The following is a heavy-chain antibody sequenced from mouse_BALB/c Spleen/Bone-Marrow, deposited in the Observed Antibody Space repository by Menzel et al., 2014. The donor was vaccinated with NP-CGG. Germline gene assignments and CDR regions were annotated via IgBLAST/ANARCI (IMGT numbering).Heavy chain of an antibody. Sequence: QVQLKESGAELAKPGASVKMSCKASGYTFTNYWMHWVKQRPGQGLEWIGYISPSTGYTEYNQKFKDRATLTADKSSSTAYMQLSSLTSEDSAVYYCARIYYYGRDYWGQGTTLTVSS. J-gene: IGHJ2*01. CDR3: ARIYYYGRDY. CDR1: GYTFTNYW. D-gene: IGHD1-1*01. CDR2: ISPSTGYT. V-gene: IGHV1-7*01.